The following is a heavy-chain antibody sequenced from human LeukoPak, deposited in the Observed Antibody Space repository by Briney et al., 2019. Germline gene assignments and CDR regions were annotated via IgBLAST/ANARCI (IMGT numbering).Heavy chain of an antibody. V-gene: IGHV3-7*03. Sequence: GGSLRLSCAASGFTFNSYWMSWVRQAPGKGLEWVSNIKQDGSEKYYVDSVKGRFTISRDNAKNSLYLQMNSLRAEDTAVYYCARDVFLFRVPPGPLDYWGQGTLVTVSS. D-gene: IGHD3-10*02. CDR2: IKQDGSEK. CDR1: GFTFNSYW. J-gene: IGHJ4*02. CDR3: ARDVFLFRVPPGPLDY.